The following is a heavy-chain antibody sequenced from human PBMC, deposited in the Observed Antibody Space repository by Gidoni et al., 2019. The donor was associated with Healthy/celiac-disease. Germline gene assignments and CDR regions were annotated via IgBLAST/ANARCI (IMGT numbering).Heavy chain of an antibody. Sequence: EVQLLESGGGLVQPGGSLRLSCAASGFTFSSYAMSWVRQAPGKGLEWVSAISGSGGSTYYADSVKGWFTISRDNSKNTLYLQMNSLRAEDTAVYYCAKDLRWYSGSYSGYWGQGTLVTVSS. J-gene: IGHJ4*02. V-gene: IGHV3-23*01. CDR1: GFTFSSYA. CDR3: AKDLRWYSGSYSGY. CDR2: ISGSGGST. D-gene: IGHD1-26*01.